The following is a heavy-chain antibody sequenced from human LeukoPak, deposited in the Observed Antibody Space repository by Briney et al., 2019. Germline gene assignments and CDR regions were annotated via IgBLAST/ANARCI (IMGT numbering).Heavy chain of an antibody. CDR2: IYYSGST. CDR1: GGSISSSSYH. CDR3: ARGLPLIAVAGTQGY. V-gene: IGHV4-39*01. Sequence: SETLSLTCTVSGGSISSSSYHWGWIRQPPGKGLEWIGSIYYSGSTYYNPSLKSRVTISVDTSKNQFSLKLSSVTAADTAVYYCARGLPLIAVAGTQGYWGQGTLVTVSS. D-gene: IGHD6-19*01. J-gene: IGHJ4*02.